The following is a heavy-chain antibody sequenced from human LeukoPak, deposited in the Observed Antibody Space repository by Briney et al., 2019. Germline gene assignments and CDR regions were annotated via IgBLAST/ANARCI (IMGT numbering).Heavy chain of an antibody. J-gene: IGHJ4*02. D-gene: IGHD2-2*01. Sequence: SETLSLTCTVSGGSISSDSYYWGWIRQPPGKGLEWIGSIYYSGSTYYNPSLKSRVTISVDTSRNQFSLKLSSVTAADTAVYYCARGRGKGVPAARRGTTDYWGQGTLVTASS. V-gene: IGHV4-39*07. CDR3: ARGRGKGVPAARRGTTDY. CDR2: IYYSGST. CDR1: GGSISSDSYY.